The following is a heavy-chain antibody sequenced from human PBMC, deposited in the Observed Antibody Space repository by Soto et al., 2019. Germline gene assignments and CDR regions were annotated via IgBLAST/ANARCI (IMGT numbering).Heavy chain of an antibody. CDR3: ARGESSSCYGDDAFDI. J-gene: IGHJ3*02. CDR1: GFTFSSYS. D-gene: IGHD6-13*01. V-gene: IGHV3-48*01. CDR2: ISSSSSTI. Sequence: EVQLVESGGGLVQPGGSLRLSCAASGFTFSSYSMNWVRQAPGKGLEWVSYISSSSSTIYYADSVKGRFTISRDNAKNSLYLQMNSLRAEDTAVYYCARGESSSCYGDDAFDIWGQGTMVTVSS.